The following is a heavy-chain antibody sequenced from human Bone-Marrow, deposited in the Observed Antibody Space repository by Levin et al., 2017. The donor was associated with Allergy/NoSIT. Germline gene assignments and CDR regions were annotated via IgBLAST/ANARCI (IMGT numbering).Heavy chain of an antibody. J-gene: IGHJ3*02. CDR1: GYTLTELS. V-gene: IGHV1-24*01. CDR3: ATSGLAQRGDAFDI. D-gene: IGHD3-10*01. Sequence: ASVKVSCKVSGYTLTELSMHWVRQAPGKGLEWMGGFDPEDGETIYAQKFQGRVTMTEDTSTDTAYMELSSLRSEDTAVYYCATSGLAQRGDAFDIWGQGTMVTVSS. CDR2: FDPEDGET.